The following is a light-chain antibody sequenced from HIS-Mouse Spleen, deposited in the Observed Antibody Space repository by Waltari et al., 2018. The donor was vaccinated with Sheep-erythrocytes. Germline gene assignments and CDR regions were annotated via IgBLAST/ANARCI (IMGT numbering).Light chain of an antibody. CDR2: EGS. J-gene: IGLJ3*02. CDR1: SSDVGRYNL. CDR3: CSYAGSSTPWV. Sequence: QSALTQPASVSGSPGQSIPISCTGTSSDVGRYNLSSWYQQHPGKAPKLMIYEGSKRPSGVSNRFSGSKSGNTASLTISGLQAEDEADYYCCSYAGSSTPWVFGGGTKLTVL. V-gene: IGLV2-23*01.